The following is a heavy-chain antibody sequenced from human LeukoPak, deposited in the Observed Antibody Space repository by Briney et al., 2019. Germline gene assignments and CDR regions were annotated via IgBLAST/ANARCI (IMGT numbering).Heavy chain of an antibody. Sequence: SETLSLTCTVSGGSISSYYWSWIRQPPGKGLEWIGEINHSGSTNYNPSLKSRVTISVDTSKNQFSLKLSSVTAADTAVYYCARAYYYDSSGYYDYWGQGTLVTVSS. CDR1: GGSISSYY. CDR2: INHSGST. D-gene: IGHD3-22*01. V-gene: IGHV4-34*01. CDR3: ARAYYYDSSGYYDY. J-gene: IGHJ4*02.